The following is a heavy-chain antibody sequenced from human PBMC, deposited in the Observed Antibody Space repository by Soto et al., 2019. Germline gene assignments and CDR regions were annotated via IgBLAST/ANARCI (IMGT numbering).Heavy chain of an antibody. J-gene: IGHJ5*02. CDR3: VRGHSGRYGNFQS. CDR2: VSPDGRTT. CDR1: ELTLSTYW. Sequence: VGSLRLSCSSSELTLSTYWIHCVRQAPGKWPVWVSRVSPDGRTTSYVDSVKGRFTISRDSAKNTVFLQMNSLRDDDTAVYFCVRGHSGRYGNFQSWGQGTLVTVS. V-gene: IGHV3-74*03. D-gene: IGHD1-26*01.